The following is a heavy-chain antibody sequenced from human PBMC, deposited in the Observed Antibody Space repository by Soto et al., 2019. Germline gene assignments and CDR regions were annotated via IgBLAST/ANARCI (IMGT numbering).Heavy chain of an antibody. CDR1: GGTFSTYA. CDR3: ARQFDSDTSGYYYAY. J-gene: IGHJ4*02. Sequence: SVKVSCKASGGTFSTYAISWVRLAPGQGLEWMGGIIPIFATANYAQKFQGRVTITADESTSTAYMELSSLRSEDTAVYYCARQFDSDTSGYYYAYWGQGTLVTVSS. D-gene: IGHD3-22*01. V-gene: IGHV1-69*13. CDR2: IIPIFATA.